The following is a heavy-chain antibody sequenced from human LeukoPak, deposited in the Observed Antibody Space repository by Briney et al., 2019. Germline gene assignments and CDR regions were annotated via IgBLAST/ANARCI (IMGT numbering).Heavy chain of an antibody. V-gene: IGHV3-21*01. D-gene: IGHD6-19*01. CDR1: GFTFSSYI. CDR2: ISSSSSYI. Sequence: GGSLRLSCAASGFTFSSYIMNWVRQAPGKGLEWVSSISSSSSYIYYADSVKGRFTIFRDNAKNSLYLQMNSLRAEDTAVYYCARDSGYSSGWYYFDYWGQGTLVTVSS. CDR3: ARDSGYSSGWYYFDY. J-gene: IGHJ4*02.